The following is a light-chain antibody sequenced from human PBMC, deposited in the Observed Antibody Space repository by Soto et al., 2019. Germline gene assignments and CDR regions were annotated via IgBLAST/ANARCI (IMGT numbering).Light chain of an antibody. CDR2: DVS. CDR1: SSDVGGYNY. CDR3: SSYTSSSTPCG. Sequence: QSALTQPASVSGSPGQSITISCTGTSSDVGGYNYVSWYQQHPGNAPKLMIYDVSNRPSGVSNRFSGSKSGNTASLTISGLQAEDEADYYCSSYTSSSTPCGFGGGTKLTVL. J-gene: IGLJ2*01. V-gene: IGLV2-14*01.